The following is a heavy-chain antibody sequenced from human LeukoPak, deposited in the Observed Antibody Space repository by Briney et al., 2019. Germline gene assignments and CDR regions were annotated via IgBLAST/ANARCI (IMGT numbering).Heavy chain of an antibody. CDR2: IKEDGSEQ. CDR3: ARGGYYWGA. J-gene: IGHJ5*02. V-gene: IGHV3-7*01. Sequence: GGSLRLSCAASGFTFSSYWMSWVRQAPGKGLEWMASIKEDGSEQYYVDSVKGRFTISRDNAKNSLYLQMNSLRAEDMAVYYCARGGYYWGAWGQGTLVTVSS. CDR1: GFTFSSYW. D-gene: IGHD1-1*01.